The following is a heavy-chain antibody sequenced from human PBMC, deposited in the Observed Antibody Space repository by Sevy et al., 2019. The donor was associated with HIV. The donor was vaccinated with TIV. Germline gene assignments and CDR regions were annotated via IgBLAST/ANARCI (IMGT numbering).Heavy chain of an antibody. CDR2: IKQDESEK. CDR3: ARDLIVPTGMFYYGLDV. Sequence: GGSLRLSCAASGFTVGTYWMSWVRQAPGKGLQWVASIKQDESEKNYVDSVKGRFTISRDNAKNSLALQMNSLRAEDMAVYYCARDLIVPTGMFYYGLDVWGQGTTVTVSS. CDR1: GFTVGTYW. J-gene: IGHJ6*02. D-gene: IGHD2-2*01. V-gene: IGHV3-7*01.